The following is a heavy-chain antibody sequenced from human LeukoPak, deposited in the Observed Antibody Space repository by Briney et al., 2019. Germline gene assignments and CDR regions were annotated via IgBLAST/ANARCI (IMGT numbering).Heavy chain of an antibody. CDR1: GFTFSSYW. V-gene: IGHV4-39*01. Sequence: GSLRLSCAASGFTFSSYWMSWIRQPPGKGLEWIGSIYYSGSTYYNPSLKSRVTISVDTSKNQFSLKLSSVTAADTAVYYCARLEGYSSSPDYWGQGTLVTVSS. D-gene: IGHD6-13*01. CDR2: IYYSGST. J-gene: IGHJ4*02. CDR3: ARLEGYSSSPDY.